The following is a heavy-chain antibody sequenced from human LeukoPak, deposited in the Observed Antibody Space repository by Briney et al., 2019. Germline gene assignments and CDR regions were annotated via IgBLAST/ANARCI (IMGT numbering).Heavy chain of an antibody. V-gene: IGHV3-7*01. CDR2: IREDGTEK. CDR3: ASILWLYYYGRGGAFDI. D-gene: IGHD3-10*02. CDR1: GFTFISYW. J-gene: IGHJ3*02. Sequence: GGSLRLSCAASGFTFISYWMNWVRQAPGKGLDWVATIREDGTEKKYVDSVKGRFTISRDNAKNSLYLQMSSLRAEDTAVYYCASILWLYYYGRGGAFDIWGQGTMVTVSS.